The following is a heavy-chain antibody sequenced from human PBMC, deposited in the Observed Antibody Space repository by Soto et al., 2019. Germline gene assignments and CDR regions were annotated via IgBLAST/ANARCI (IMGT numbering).Heavy chain of an antibody. CDR1: KFTFKDYA. V-gene: IGHV3-9*01. J-gene: IGHJ4*02. D-gene: IGHD3-16*02. CDR3: AREYIVTPERPPLDS. CDR2: ISWNSGTI. Sequence: EVQLVESGGGSVQPGRSLRLSCVASKFTFKDYAMHWVRQAPGKGLEWVSGISWNSGTIAYADSVQGRFTISRDNAKNSRYLQMDSLRAEDTSLYYCAREYIVTPERPPLDSWGQRTLVTVSS.